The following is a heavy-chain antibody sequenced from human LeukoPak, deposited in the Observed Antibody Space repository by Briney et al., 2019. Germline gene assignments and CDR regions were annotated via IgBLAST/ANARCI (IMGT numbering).Heavy chain of an antibody. CDR1: GFTFSSYE. V-gene: IGHV3-48*03. CDR3: AKMGKTENHYGSGRFSYYYYMDV. D-gene: IGHD3-10*01. J-gene: IGHJ6*03. CDR2: ISSSGSTI. Sequence: GGSLRLSCAASGFTFSSYEMNWVRQAPGKGLEWVSYISSSGSTIYYADSVKGRFTISRDNPKNSPYLQMNSLRAEDTAVYYCAKMGKTENHYGSGRFSYYYYMDVWGKGTTVTISS.